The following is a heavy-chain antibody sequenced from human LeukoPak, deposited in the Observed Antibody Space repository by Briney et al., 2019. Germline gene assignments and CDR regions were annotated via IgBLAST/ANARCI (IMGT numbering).Heavy chain of an antibody. D-gene: IGHD6-13*01. CDR3: ARDDGYSRGRFDP. Sequence: ASVKVSCKASGYNFFTYGITWVRQAPGQGLEWMGWISPHNGNANYAQKFQDRVIMTTDTSTNTAFMEVRSLRSDDTAVYYCARDDGYSRGRFDPWGQGTLVTVSS. CDR2: ISPHNGNA. J-gene: IGHJ5*02. CDR1: GYNFFTYG. V-gene: IGHV1-18*01.